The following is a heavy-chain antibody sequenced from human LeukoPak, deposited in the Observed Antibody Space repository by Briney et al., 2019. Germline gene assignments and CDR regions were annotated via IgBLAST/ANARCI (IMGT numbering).Heavy chain of an antibody. J-gene: IGHJ6*03. CDR1: GFTFSSYG. CDR2: ISYDGSNK. V-gene: IGHV3-30*03. D-gene: IGHD3-3*01. CDR3: ARGQRAHVEWSSYMDV. Sequence: GGSLRLSCAASGFTFSSYGMHWVRQAPGKGLEWVAVISYDGSNKYFADSVKGRFTLSRDNSKNTLYLQMNNLRAEDTAVYYCARGQRAHVEWSSYMDVWGKGTTVTVSS.